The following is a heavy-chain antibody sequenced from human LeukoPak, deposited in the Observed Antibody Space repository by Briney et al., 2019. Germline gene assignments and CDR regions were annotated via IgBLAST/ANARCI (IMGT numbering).Heavy chain of an antibody. Sequence: SVKVSCKASGGTFSSYAISWVRQAPGQGLESMGRIIPIFGTANYAQKFQGRVTITTDESTSTAYMELSSLRSEDTAVYYCARDSRRDYYDSSGPYGAFDYWGQGTLVTVSS. CDR3: ARDSRRDYYDSSGPYGAFDY. V-gene: IGHV1-69*05. D-gene: IGHD3-22*01. CDR1: GGTFSSYA. CDR2: IIPIFGTA. J-gene: IGHJ4*02.